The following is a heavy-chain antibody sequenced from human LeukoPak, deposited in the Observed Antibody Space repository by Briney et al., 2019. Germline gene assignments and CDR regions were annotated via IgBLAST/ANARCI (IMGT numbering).Heavy chain of an antibody. V-gene: IGHV3-9*01. D-gene: IGHD3-22*01. CDR1: GFTFDDYA. CDR2: ISWNSGSM. Sequence: PGGSLRLSCAASGFTFDDYAMHWVRQPPGKGLEWVSGISWNSGSMGYADSVKGRFTISRDNAKNSLYLQMNSLRAEDTALYYCAKGGEKFYDSRPDYWGQGTLVTVSS. CDR3: AKGGEKFYDSRPDY. J-gene: IGHJ4*02.